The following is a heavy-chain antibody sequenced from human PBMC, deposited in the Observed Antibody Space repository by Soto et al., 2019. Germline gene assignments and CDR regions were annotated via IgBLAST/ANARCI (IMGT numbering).Heavy chain of an antibody. CDR2: VSAFNGEK. CDR1: GYTFTNYG. Sequence: QVQLVQSGPEVRKPGDSVKVSCKASGYTFTNYGITWVRQAPGQGLEWMGWVSAFNGEKTYAQKVQDRIIITTDPSTSTAYMELRSLRSDDTAVYYGSKGSSTPLSGDSWGQGTLVTVSS. J-gene: IGHJ4*02. D-gene: IGHD2-2*01. V-gene: IGHV1-18*01. CDR3: SKGSSTPLSGDS.